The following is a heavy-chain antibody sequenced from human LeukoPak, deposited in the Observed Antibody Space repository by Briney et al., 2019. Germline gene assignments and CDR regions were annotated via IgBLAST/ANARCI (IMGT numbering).Heavy chain of an antibody. V-gene: IGHV4-4*02. D-gene: IGHD6-19*01. Sequence: SGTLSLTCAVSGGSISSSNWWSWVRQPPGKGLEWIGEIYHSGSTNYNPSLKSRVTISVDTSKNQFSLKLSSVTAADTAVYYCARGPSSGWYTLYFQHWGQGTLVTVSS. J-gene: IGHJ1*01. CDR3: ARGPSSGWYTLYFQH. CDR2: IYHSGST. CDR1: GGSISSSNW.